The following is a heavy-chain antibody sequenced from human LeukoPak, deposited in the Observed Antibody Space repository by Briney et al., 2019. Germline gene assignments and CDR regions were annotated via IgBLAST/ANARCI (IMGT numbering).Heavy chain of an antibody. CDR2: ISWNSGSI. J-gene: IGHJ5*02. CDR3: AKGGYYGSALGGWFDP. D-gene: IGHD3-10*01. CDR1: GFTFSSYS. Sequence: PGGSLRLSCAASGFTFSSYSMNWVRQAPGKGLEWVSGISWNSGSIGYADSVKGRFTISRDNAKNSLYLQMNSLRAEDTALYYCAKGGYYGSALGGWFDPWGQGTLVTVSS. V-gene: IGHV3-9*01.